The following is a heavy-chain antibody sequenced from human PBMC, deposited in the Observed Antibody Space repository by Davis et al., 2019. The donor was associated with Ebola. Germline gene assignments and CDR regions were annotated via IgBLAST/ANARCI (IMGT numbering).Heavy chain of an antibody. CDR3: ARAEPTYYYGSGRYQTLYYFDY. V-gene: IGHV4-38-2*02. J-gene: IGHJ4*02. D-gene: IGHD3-10*01. CDR2: IYYSGST. Sequence: SETLSLTCTVSGYSISSGYYWGWIRQPPGKGLEWIGSIYYSGSTYYNPSLKSRVTISVDTSKNQFSLKLSSVTAADTAVYYCARAEPTYYYGSGRYQTLYYFDYWGQGTLVTVSS. CDR1: GYSISSGYY.